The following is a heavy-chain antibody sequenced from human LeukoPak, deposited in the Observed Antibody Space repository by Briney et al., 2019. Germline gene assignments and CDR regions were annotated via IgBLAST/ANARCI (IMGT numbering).Heavy chain of an antibody. Sequence: GASVKVSCKASGYTFSTYGINWVRQAPGQGLEWMGWINTNNGNTNYAQKFQGRVTMTRDTSTSTAYLELRSLGSDDTAVYYCARKGCFDNCYLFDYWGQGTLVTVSS. V-gene: IGHV1-18*01. J-gene: IGHJ4*02. D-gene: IGHD1-20*01. CDR3: ARKGCFDNCYLFDY. CDR2: INTNNGNT. CDR1: GYTFSTYG.